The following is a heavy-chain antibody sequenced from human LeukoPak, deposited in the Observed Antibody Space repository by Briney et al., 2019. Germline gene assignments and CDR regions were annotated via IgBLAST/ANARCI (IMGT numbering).Heavy chain of an antibody. CDR2: INPNSGGT. CDR3: ARSSGWKYNIDY. V-gene: IGHV1-2*02. Sequence: ASVKVSCKASGYTFTGYYMHWVRQAPGQGLEWMGWINPNSGGTNYAQKFQGRVTMTRDTSISTAYMELGRLRSDDTAMYYCARSSGWKYNIDYWGQGTLVTVSS. CDR1: GYTFTGYY. J-gene: IGHJ4*02. D-gene: IGHD6-19*01.